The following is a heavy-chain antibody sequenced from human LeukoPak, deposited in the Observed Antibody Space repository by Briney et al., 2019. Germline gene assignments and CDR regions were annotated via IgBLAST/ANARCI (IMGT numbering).Heavy chain of an antibody. J-gene: IGHJ4*02. CDR3: ASEGGSGDTYYFDY. CDR2: IYTSGST. D-gene: IGHD1-26*01. CDR1: GGSISSYY. V-gene: IGHV4-4*07. Sequence: SETLSLTCTVSGGSISSYYWSWIRQPAGKGLEWIGRIYTSGSTNYNPSLKSRVTMSVDTSKNQFSLKLSSVTAADTAVYYCASEGGSGDTYYFDYWVQGTLVTVSS.